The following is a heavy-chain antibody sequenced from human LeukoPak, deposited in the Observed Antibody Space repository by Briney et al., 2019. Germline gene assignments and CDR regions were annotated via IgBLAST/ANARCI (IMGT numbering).Heavy chain of an antibody. CDR3: AHSRNSWNVFDY. J-gene: IGHJ4*02. V-gene: IGHV2-5*01. CDR2: IYWNDDK. CDR1: GFSLSTSGVG. Sequence: SGPTLLKPTQTLTLTCTFSGFSLSTSGVGVGWIRQPPGKALEWLALIYWNDDKRYSPSLKSRLTITKDTSKNQVVLTMTNMDPVDTATYYCAHSRNSWNVFDYWGQGTLVTVSS. D-gene: IGHD6-13*01.